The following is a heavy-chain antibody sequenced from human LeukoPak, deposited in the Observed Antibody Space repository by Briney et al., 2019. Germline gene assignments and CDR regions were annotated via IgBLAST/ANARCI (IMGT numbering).Heavy chain of an antibody. J-gene: IGHJ4*02. CDR2: IWYDGSNK. Sequence: QAGGSLRLSCAASGFTFSSYGMHWVRQAPGKGLEWVAVIWYDGSNKYYADSVKGRFTISRDNSKNTLYLQMNSLRAEDTAVYYCARGGGYVPYYFDYWGQGTLVTVSS. CDR3: ARGGGYVPYYFDY. CDR1: GFTFSSYG. V-gene: IGHV3-33*08. D-gene: IGHD5-12*01.